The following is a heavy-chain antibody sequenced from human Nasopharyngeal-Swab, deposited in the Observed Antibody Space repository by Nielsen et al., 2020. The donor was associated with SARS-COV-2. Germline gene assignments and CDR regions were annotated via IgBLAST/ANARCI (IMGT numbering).Heavy chain of an antibody. CDR2: INPNSGGT. CDR1: GYTFTGDY. D-gene: IGHD2-21*02. Sequence: ASLKVSCKASGYTFTGDYMHWVRQAPGQGLEWMGWINPNSGGTNYAQKFQGWVTMTRDTSISTAYMELSRLRSDDTAVYYCARSHIVVVTDAFDIWGQGTMVTVSS. CDR3: ARSHIVVVTDAFDI. J-gene: IGHJ3*02. V-gene: IGHV1-2*04.